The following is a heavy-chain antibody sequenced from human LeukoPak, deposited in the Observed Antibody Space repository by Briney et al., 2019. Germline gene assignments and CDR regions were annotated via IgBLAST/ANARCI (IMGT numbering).Heavy chain of an antibody. J-gene: IGHJ5*02. V-gene: IGHV4-39*01. CDR1: GGSISSSSYY. Sequence: SETLSLTCTVSGGSISSSSYYWGWIRQPPGKGLEWIGSIYYSGSTYYNPSLKSRVTISVDTSKNQFSLELSSVTAADTAVYYCARHRPSYSSSWWWFDPWGQGTLVTVSS. D-gene: IGHD6-13*01. CDR2: IYYSGST. CDR3: ARHRPSYSSSWWWFDP.